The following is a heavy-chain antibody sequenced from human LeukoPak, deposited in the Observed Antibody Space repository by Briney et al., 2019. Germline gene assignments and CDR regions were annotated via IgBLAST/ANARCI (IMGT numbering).Heavy chain of an antibody. Sequence: SVKVSCKASGGTFSSYAISWVRQAPGQGLGWMGGIIPIFGTANYAQKFQGRVTITTDESTSTAYMELSSLRSEDTAVYYCARSMGSLDYFDYWGQGTLVTVSS. CDR1: GGTFSSYA. CDR3: ARSMGSLDYFDY. CDR2: IIPIFGTA. V-gene: IGHV1-69*05. J-gene: IGHJ4*02. D-gene: IGHD1-26*01.